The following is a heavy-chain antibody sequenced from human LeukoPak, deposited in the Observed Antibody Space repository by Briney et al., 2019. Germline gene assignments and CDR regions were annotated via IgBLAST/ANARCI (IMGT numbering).Heavy chain of an antibody. D-gene: IGHD2-2*01. V-gene: IGHV3-7*01. CDR1: GFTFSSYW. Sequence: GGSLRLSCAASGFTFSSYWMSWVRQAPGKGLEWVANIKQDGSEKYYVDSVKGRFTISRDNAKNSLYLQMNSLRAEDTAVYYCARDRRLGYCSSTSCRDWFDPWGQGALVTVSS. CDR3: ARDRRLGYCSSTSCRDWFDP. J-gene: IGHJ5*02. CDR2: IKQDGSEK.